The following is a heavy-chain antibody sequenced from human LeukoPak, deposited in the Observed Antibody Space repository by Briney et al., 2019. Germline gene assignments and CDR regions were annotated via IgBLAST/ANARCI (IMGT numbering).Heavy chain of an antibody. Sequence: RGGPRLSSVASRFTSCNYWMHSVCPALGKGLVWVSRINFEGSSPRPAASVKGGFTLSRDNAKNTLYLQMDSLSAEATAVYYRARAPRYCTNGVFYFYYGMDVWGQGTTVTVSS. CDR1: RFTSCNYW. D-gene: IGHD2-8*01. CDR3: ARAPRYCTNGVFYFYYGMDV. J-gene: IGHJ6*02. CDR2: INFEGSSP. V-gene: IGHV3-74*01.